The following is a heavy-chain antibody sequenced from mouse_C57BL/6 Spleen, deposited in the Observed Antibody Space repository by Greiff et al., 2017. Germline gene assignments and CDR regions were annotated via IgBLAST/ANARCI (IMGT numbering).Heavy chain of an antibody. CDR1: GYTFTNYW. CDR2: IYPGGGYT. V-gene: IGHV1-63*01. J-gene: IGHJ4*01. D-gene: IGHD1-1*01. Sequence: QVQLQQSGAELVRPGTSVKMSCKASGYTFTNYWIGWAKQRPGHGLEWIGDIYPGGGYTNYNEKFKGKATLTADKSSSTAYMQFSSLTSEDSAIYYCARGGIDTTVVDYAMDYWGQGTSVTVSS. CDR3: ARGGIDTTVVDYAMDY.